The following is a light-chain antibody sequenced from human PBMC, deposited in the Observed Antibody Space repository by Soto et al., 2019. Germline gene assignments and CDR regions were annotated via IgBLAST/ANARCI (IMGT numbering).Light chain of an antibody. CDR3: QSYDSSLSGVV. CDR2: GNS. Sequence: QSVLTQPPSVSGAPGQRVTISCTGSSSNIGAGYDVHWYQQLPGTAPKLLIYGNSNRPSGAPDRFSGSKSGTSASLAITGLQAEDEADYYCQSYDSSLSGVVFGTGTKVTVL. J-gene: IGLJ1*01. V-gene: IGLV1-40*01. CDR1: SSNIGAGYD.